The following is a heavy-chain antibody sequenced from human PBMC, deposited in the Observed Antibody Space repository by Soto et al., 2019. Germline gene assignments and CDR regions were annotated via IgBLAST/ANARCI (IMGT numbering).Heavy chain of an antibody. J-gene: IGHJ6*02. CDR2: ISYDGSDE. D-gene: IGHD6-13*01. CDR1: GFNFRGYV. Sequence: PGGSLRLSCAVSGFNFRGYVMSWVRRTPGKGLEWVAFISYDGSDEFHGDSVKGRFTISRDNSKKTLYLHMSSLRSEDTAVYYCAKSKGYGDSWPYHGMDIWGQGTTVTV. V-gene: IGHV3-30*18. CDR3: AKSKGYGDSWPYHGMDI.